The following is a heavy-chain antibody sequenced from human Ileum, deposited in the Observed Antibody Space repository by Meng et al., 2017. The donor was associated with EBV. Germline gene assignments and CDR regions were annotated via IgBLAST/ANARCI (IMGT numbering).Heavy chain of an antibody. CDR2: IYSSGRT. CDR3: ARVREDGDPTTLPYFDY. J-gene: IGHJ4*02. Sequence: QTPLTDTYHLPMHPLVSLHLALGVPGCPVSSRTNYRGGTAQPPRKELELNGTIYSSGRTYYNPSLQSRVPISVDTSKNQFSLKLTSVTAPDTAVYYCARVREDGDPTTLPYFDYWGQGTLVTVSS. CDR1: GCPVSSRTNY. V-gene: IGHV4-39*07. D-gene: IGHD4-17*01.